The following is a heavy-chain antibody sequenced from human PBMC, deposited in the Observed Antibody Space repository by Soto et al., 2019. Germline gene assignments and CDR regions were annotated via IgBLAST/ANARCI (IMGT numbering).Heavy chain of an antibody. CDR1: GFTFSDSV. J-gene: IGHJ4*02. CDR3: VKWHTSNFDSLPFTGFDF. D-gene: IGHD3-22*01. CDR2: MSGDGRT. V-gene: IGHV3-23*01. Sequence: PALSLRLSCVGSGFTFSDSVMAWVRQAPGKGLEWLSVMSGDGRTRYALSVTGRFTISRDNSKNTLYLQMRSLRAEDVAAYYCVKWHTSNFDSLPFTGFDFWGQGTQVTVSS.